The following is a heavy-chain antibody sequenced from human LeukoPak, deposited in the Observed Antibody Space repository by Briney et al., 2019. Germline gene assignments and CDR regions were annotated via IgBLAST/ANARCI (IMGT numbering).Heavy chain of an antibody. Sequence: PSETLSLTCTVSGGSISSYYWSWIRQPPGKGLEWMGYIYYSGSTNYNPSLKSRVTLSVDTSKNQFSLKLSSVTAADTAVYYCARASGDKCSSTSCPYFDYWGQGTLVTVSS. V-gene: IGHV4-59*01. CDR1: GGSISSYY. J-gene: IGHJ4*02. CDR2: IYYSGST. CDR3: ARASGDKCSSTSCPYFDY. D-gene: IGHD2-2*01.